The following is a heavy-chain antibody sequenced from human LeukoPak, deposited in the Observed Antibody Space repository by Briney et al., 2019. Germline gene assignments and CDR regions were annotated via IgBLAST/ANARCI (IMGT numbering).Heavy chain of an antibody. CDR1: GGTFSSYA. Sequence: SVKVSCKASGGTFSSYAISWVRQAPGQGLEWMGGIIPIFGTANYAQKFQGRVTITTDESTSTAYMELSSLRSEDTAVYYCARRIAAPTNWFDSWGQGTLVTVSS. CDR3: ARRIAAPTNWFDS. D-gene: IGHD6-13*01. V-gene: IGHV1-69*05. CDR2: IIPIFGTA. J-gene: IGHJ5*01.